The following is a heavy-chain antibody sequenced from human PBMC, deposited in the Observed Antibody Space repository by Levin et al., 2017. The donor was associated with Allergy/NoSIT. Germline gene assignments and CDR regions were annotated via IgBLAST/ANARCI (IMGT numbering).Heavy chain of an antibody. V-gene: IGHV3-23*01. Sequence: GGSLRLSCAGSGFSFNNYAMSWVRQAPGKGLEWVSVISGGGRSTSYADSVKGRFTISRDNFKNTLHLQMNILRADDTAVYYCARNDLETSDYFDFWGQGTMVTVSS. J-gene: IGHJ3*01. CDR1: GFSFNNYA. CDR3: ARNDLETSDYFDF. CDR2: ISGGGRST. D-gene: IGHD5-12*01.